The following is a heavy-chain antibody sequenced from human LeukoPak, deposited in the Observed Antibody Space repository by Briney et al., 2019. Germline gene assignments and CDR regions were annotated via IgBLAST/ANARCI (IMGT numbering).Heavy chain of an antibody. CDR3: AREAGYFDY. CDR1: GFTFSSYS. CDR2: ISISSSNI. Sequence: GGSLRLSCAASGFTFSSYSMNWVRQAPGKGLEWVSYISISSSNIYYADSVKGRFTISRDNAKNSLYLQMSSLRAEETAVYYCAREAGYFDYWGEGTPGTVSS. V-gene: IGHV3-48*01. J-gene: IGHJ4*02. D-gene: IGHD6-25*01.